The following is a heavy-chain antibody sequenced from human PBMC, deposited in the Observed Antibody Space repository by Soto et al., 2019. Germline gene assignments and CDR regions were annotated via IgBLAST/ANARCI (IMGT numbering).Heavy chain of an antibody. D-gene: IGHD5-18*01. V-gene: IGHV4-4*02. CDR3: ARAWPSVDSYGSGVMDG. Sequence: QVQLQESGPGLVKPSGTLSVTCAVSGGSISSSNWWNWVRQPPGKGLEWIGEIYHSGSTNYNPSLRSRFTISLDKSKDQFSRRVKSVTAADTAEYYCARAWPSVDSYGSGVMDGWGQGTTVTVSS. J-gene: IGHJ6*02. CDR2: IYHSGST. CDR1: GGSISSSNW.